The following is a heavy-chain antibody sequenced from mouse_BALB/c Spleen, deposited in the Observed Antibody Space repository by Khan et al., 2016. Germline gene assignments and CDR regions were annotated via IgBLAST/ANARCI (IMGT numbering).Heavy chain of an antibody. D-gene: IGHD2-14*01. CDR3: ARRRYDGYYYAMGY. V-gene: IGHV5-6-3*01. Sequence: EVELVESGGGLVQPGGSLKLSCAASGFTFSSSGMSWVRQTPDKRLELVATINSNGGSTYYPDSVKGRFTMSRDNAKNTLYLQMSSLKSEDTAMYYCARRRYDGYYYAMGYWGQGTSVTVSS. J-gene: IGHJ4*01. CDR2: INSNGGST. CDR1: GFTFSSSG.